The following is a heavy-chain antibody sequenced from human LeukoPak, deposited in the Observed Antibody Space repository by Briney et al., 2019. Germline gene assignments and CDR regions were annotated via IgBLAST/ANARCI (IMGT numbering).Heavy chain of an antibody. CDR3: AKDTGRSSGWNDY. Sequence: GGSLRLSCAASGFTFSSYWMSWVRQAPGKGLEWVSAISGSGGSTYYADSVKGRFTISRDNSKNTLYLQMNSLRAEDTAVYYCAKDTGRSSGWNDYWGQGTLVTVSS. CDR1: GFTFSSYW. D-gene: IGHD6-19*01. CDR2: ISGSGGST. J-gene: IGHJ4*02. V-gene: IGHV3-23*01.